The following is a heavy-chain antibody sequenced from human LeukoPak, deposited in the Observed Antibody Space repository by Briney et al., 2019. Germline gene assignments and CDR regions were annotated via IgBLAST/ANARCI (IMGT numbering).Heavy chain of an antibody. Sequence: ASVKVSCRASGYTFISYYIHWVRQAPGQGLEWMGIINPSGGTTTYAQKFQDRATMARDTSTSTVYMELSSLRSEDTAVYYCVRETSTIVGRPAPAFSYWGQGTLVTVSS. CDR3: VRETSTIVGRPAPAFSY. CDR2: INPSGGTT. CDR1: GYTFISYY. V-gene: IGHV1-46*01. J-gene: IGHJ4*02. D-gene: IGHD6-6*01.